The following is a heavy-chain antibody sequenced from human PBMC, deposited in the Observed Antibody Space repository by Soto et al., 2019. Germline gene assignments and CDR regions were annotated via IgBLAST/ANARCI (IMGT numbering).Heavy chain of an antibody. CDR2: VKSKTDGETT. CDR1: GFTFSKAW. CDR3: TEDVRRTAVWGFDP. J-gene: IGHJ5*02. D-gene: IGHD6-19*01. V-gene: IGHV3-15*01. Sequence: EVQLVESGGGLVKPGGSLRLSCAASGFTFSKAWMSWVRQAPGKGPEWVGRVKSKTDGETTGYAAPVRGRFTISRDDSKHMLYLQMNSLKTEDTALYYCTEDVRRTAVWGFDPWGQGTLVTVSS.